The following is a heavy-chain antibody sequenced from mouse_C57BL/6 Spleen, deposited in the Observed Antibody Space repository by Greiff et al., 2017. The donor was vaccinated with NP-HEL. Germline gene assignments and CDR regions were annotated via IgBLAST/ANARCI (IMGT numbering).Heavy chain of an antibody. D-gene: IGHD2-1*01. V-gene: IGHV3-6*01. CDR1: GYSITSGYY. CDR3: ARDQGYYATWFAY. Sequence: EVQLQESGPGLVKPSQSLSLTCPVTGYSITSGYYWNWIRQFPGNKLEWMGYISYDGSNNYNPSLKNRISITRDTSKNQFFLKLNSVTTEDTATYYCARDQGYYATWFAYWGQGTLVTVSA. J-gene: IGHJ3*01. CDR2: ISYDGSN.